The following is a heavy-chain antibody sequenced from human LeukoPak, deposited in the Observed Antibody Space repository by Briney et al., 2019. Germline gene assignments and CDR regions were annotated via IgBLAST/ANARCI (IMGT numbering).Heavy chain of an antibody. D-gene: IGHD5-18*01. J-gene: IGHJ4*02. Sequence: QPGGSLRLSCAASGFTFDDYAMHWVRQAPGKGLEWVSGISWNSGSIGYADSVKGRFTISRDNAKNSLYLQMNSLRAEDTAVYYCARDANFYGYGYWGQGTLVTVSS. V-gene: IGHV3-9*01. CDR2: ISWNSGSI. CDR3: ARDANFYGYGY. CDR1: GFTFDDYA.